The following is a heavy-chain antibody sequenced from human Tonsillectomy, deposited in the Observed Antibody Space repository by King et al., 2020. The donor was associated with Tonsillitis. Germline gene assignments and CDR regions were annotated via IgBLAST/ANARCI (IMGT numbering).Heavy chain of an antibody. D-gene: IGHD3-10*01. V-gene: IGHV4-31*03. J-gene: IGHJ4*02. Sequence: VQLQESGPGLVKPSQTLSLTCTVSGDSISSGGYYWSWIRPHPGKGPEWIGYIYYTGSPYYNPSLESRVTISLDTSKNQFYLNLTSVTAADTAVFYCAGGGRLNRGILWGQGTLVTVSS. CDR1: GDSISSGGYY. CDR2: IYYTGSP. CDR3: AGGGRLNRGIL.